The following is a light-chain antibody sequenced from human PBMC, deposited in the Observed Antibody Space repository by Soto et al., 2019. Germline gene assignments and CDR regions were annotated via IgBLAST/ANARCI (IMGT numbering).Light chain of an antibody. V-gene: IGKV1-5*01. CDR3: QQYNSYPLT. CDR1: QSISSW. Sequence: DIQMSHSPSPLSASVEDRVTITCRASQSISSWLAWYQQKPGKAPKLLIYDASSLESGVPSRFSGSGSGTEFTLTISSLQPDDFATYYCQQYNSYPLTFGGGTKVDIK. CDR2: DAS. J-gene: IGKJ4*01.